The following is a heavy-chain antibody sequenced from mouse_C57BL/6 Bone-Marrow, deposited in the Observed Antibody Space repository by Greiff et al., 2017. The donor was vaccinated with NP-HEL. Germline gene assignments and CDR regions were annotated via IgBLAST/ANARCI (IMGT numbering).Heavy chain of an antibody. Sequence: EVQLQQSGAELVRPGASVKLSCTASGFNIKDDYMHWVKQRPEQGLEWIGWIDPENGDTEYASKFQGKATITADTSSNTAYLQLSSLTSEDTAVYYCTTSLLWYPWYFDYWGQGTTLTVSS. J-gene: IGHJ2*01. CDR3: TTSLLWYPWYFDY. V-gene: IGHV14-4*01. CDR2: IDPENGDT. D-gene: IGHD2-1*01. CDR1: GFNIKDDY.